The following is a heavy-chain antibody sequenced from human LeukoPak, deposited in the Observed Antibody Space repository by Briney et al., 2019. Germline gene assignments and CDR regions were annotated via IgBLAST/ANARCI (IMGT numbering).Heavy chain of an antibody. CDR3: ARRGLRFLESVKYCWFDP. CDR1: GGSFSGYY. J-gene: IGHJ5*02. CDR2: INHSGST. V-gene: IGHV4-34*01. D-gene: IGHD3-3*01. Sequence: PSETLSLTCAVYGGSFSGYYWTWIRQPPGKGLEWIGEINHSGSTNYNPSLKSRVTISVDTSKSQFSLKLSSVTAADTAIYFCARRGLRFLESVKYCWFDPWGQGTLVTVSS.